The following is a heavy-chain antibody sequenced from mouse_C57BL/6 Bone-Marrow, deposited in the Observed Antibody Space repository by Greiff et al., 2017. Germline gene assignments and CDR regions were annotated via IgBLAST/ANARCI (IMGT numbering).Heavy chain of an antibody. CDR3: ARRGLTYDSPFAY. D-gene: IGHD2-12*01. Sequence: VQLQQSGTDLVKPGASVKLSCKASGYTFTSYWMHWVKQRPGQGLEWIGNINPSNGGTNYNEKFKSKATLTVDKSYSTAYMQLSSLTSEDSAVYYGARRGLTYDSPFAYWGQGTLVTVSA. V-gene: IGHV1-53*01. J-gene: IGHJ3*01. CDR1: GYTFTSYW. CDR2: INPSNGGT.